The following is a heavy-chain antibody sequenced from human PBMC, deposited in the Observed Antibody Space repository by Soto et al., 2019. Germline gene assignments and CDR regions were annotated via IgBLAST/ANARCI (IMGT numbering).Heavy chain of an antibody. CDR3: ARKGYCSSTSCLVRYYYYMDV. CDR1: GFTFSSYW. J-gene: IGHJ6*03. Sequence: GESLKISCAASGFTFSSYWMSWVRQAPGKGLEWVANIKQDGSEKYYVDSVKGRFTISRDNAKNSLYLQMNSLRAEDTAVYYCARKGYCSSTSCLVRYYYYMDVWGKGTTVTVSS. V-gene: IGHV3-7*01. CDR2: IKQDGSEK. D-gene: IGHD2-2*01.